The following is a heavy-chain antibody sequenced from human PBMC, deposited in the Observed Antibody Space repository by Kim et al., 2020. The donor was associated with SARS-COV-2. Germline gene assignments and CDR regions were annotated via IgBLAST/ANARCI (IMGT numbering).Heavy chain of an antibody. D-gene: IGHD5-18*01. V-gene: IGHV4-59*08. CDR3: ARQTVGRGYSYGREFDP. J-gene: IGHJ5*02. CDR1: GGSISSYY. CDR2: IYYSGST. Sequence: SETLSLTCTVSGGSISSYYWSWIRQPPGKGLEWIGYIYYSGSTNYNPSLKSRVTISVDTSKNQFSLKLSSVTAADTAVYYCARQTVGRGYSYGREFDPWGQGTLVTVSS.